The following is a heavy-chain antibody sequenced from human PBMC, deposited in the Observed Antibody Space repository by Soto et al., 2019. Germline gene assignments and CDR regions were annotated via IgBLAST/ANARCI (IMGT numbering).Heavy chain of an antibody. CDR1: GYTFTGYY. CDR3: ARDSGNRNWFYT. J-gene: IGHJ5*01. CDR2: INPDSGGT. V-gene: IGHV1-2*04. Sequence: SVKGSCKASGYTFTGYYIDWVRQGPGRGLEWMGWINPDSGGTTYAQKFQVWLTMTGYTSSSTVDREFSRLRSDDTAVDYCARDSGNRNWFYTW. D-gene: IGHD1-1*01.